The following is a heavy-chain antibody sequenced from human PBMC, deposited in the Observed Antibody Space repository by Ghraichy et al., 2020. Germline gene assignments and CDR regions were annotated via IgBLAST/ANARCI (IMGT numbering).Heavy chain of an antibody. CDR3: ARGGTYYYDSSGSYDGNWFHP. D-gene: IGHD3-22*01. V-gene: IGHV4-59*01. Sequence: SETLSLTCTVSGGSISSYYWSWIRQPPGKGLEWIGYIYYSGSTNYNPSLKSRVTISVDPSKNQFSLKLSSVTAADTAVYYWARGGTYYYDSSGSYDGNWFHPCGQGTLVTVSS. CDR2: IYYSGST. J-gene: IGHJ5*02. CDR1: GGSISSYY.